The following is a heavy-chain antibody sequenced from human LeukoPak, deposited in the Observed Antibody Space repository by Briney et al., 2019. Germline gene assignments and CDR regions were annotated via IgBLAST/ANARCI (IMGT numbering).Heavy chain of an antibody. Sequence: SETLSLTCTVSGGSISSGDYYWSWIRQPPGKGLEWIGYIYYSGSTYYNPSLKSRVTISVDTSKNQFSLKLSSVTAADTAVYYCARVAGTGSFDSGGREPLVPVP. CDR3: ARVAGTGSFDS. D-gene: IGHD1-26*01. CDR1: GGSISSGDYY. J-gene: IGHJ4*02. V-gene: IGHV4-30-4*01. CDR2: IYYSGST.